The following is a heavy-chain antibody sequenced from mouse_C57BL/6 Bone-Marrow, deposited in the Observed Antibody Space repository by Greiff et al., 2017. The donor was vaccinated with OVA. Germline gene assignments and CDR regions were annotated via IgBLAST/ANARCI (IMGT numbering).Heavy chain of an antibody. CDR1: GYTFTDYE. V-gene: IGHV1-15*01. CDR3: TRSPSPGPWGAMDY. J-gene: IGHJ4*01. D-gene: IGHD6-1*01. CDR2: IDPETGGP. Sequence: QVQLQQSGAELVRPGASVTLSCKASGYTFTDYEMHWVKPTPVHGLEWIGAIDPETGGPAYNQKFKGKAILTADKSSSTAYMELRSLTSEDSAVYDCTRSPSPGPWGAMDYWGQGTSVTVSS.